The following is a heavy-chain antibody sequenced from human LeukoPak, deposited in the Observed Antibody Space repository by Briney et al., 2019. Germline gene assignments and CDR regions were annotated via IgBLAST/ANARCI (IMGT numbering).Heavy chain of an antibody. J-gene: IGHJ4*02. CDR3: ARGAAPHYSDY. CDR2: IYTTGST. D-gene: IGHD6-6*01. CDR1: GGSIAAYY. V-gene: IGHV4-4*07. Sequence: PSGTLSLTCTVSGGSIAAYYWSWVRQPAGKGLEWIGRIYTTGSTNYNPPLKGRVSMSLDTSKNQFSLKLSSVTAADTAVYYCARGAAPHYSDYWGQGTLVTVSS.